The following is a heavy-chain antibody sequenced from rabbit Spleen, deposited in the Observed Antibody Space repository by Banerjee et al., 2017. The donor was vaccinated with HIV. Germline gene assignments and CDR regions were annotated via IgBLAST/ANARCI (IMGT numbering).Heavy chain of an antibody. CDR3: ARDLASVVGWNFNL. V-gene: IGHV1S40*01. CDR1: GFDLSSYYY. J-gene: IGHJ4*01. D-gene: IGHD3-1*01. Sequence: QSLEESGGDLVKPGASLTLTCTASGFDLSSYYYMCWVRQAPGKGLEWIACIYGGSSDATYYATWPKGRFTISRTSSTTVTLQMTSLTAADTATYFCARDLASVVGWNFNLWGPGTLVTVS. CDR2: IYGGSSDAT.